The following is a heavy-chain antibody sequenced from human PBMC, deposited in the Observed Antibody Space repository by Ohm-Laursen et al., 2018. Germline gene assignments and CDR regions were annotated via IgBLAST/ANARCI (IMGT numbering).Heavy chain of an antibody. D-gene: IGHD1-26*01. CDR2: ISSSGSTI. CDR3: ATLPRVVGATKGFDP. J-gene: IGHJ5*02. Sequence: GTLSLTCAVYGGSFSGYYWNWVRQAPGKGLEWVSYISSSGSTIYYADSVKGRFTISRDNAKNSLYLQMNSLRAEDTAVYYCATLPRVVGATKGFDPWGQGTLATVSS. V-gene: IGHV3-48*03. CDR1: GGSFSGYY.